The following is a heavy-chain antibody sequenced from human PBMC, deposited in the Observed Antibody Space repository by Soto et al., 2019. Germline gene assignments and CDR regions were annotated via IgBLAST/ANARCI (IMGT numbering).Heavy chain of an antibody. CDR3: AREVLAYYDSSGYYYEINWFDP. V-gene: IGHV4-30-4*01. CDR1: GGSISSGDYY. J-gene: IGHJ5*02. CDR2: IYYSGST. Sequence: SETLSLTCTVSGGSISSGDYYWSWIRQPPGKGLEWIGYIYYSGSTYYNPSLKSRVTISVDTSKNQFSLKLSSVTAADTAVYYCAREVLAYYDSSGYYYEINWFDPWGQGTLVTVSS. D-gene: IGHD3-22*01.